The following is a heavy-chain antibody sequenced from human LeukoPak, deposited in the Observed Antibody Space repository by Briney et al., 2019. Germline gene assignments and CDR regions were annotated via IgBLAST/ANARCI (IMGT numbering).Heavy chain of an antibody. J-gene: IGHJ3*02. V-gene: IGHV4-31*03. CDR3: ARGGQYQLLYPLTPIVEAFDI. CDR2: IYYSGST. CDR1: GGSISSGGYY. Sequence: SETLSLTCTVSGGSISSGGYYWSWIRQHPGKGLEWIGYIYYSGSTYYNPSLKSRVTISVDTSKNQFSLKLSSVTAADTAVYYCARGGQYQLLYPLTPIVEAFDIWGQGTMVTVSS. D-gene: IGHD2-2*02.